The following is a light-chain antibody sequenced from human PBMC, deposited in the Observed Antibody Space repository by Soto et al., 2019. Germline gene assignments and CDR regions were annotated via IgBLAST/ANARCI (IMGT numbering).Light chain of an antibody. CDR3: AAWDDGLNGPV. V-gene: IGLV1-44*01. Sequence: QSVLTQPPSASGTPGQRVSISCSGSSSNIGSNTVDWYQQVPGTAPKLLIYSNNLRPSGVPDRFSGSRSGTSASLAISGLQSEDEADYYCAAWDDGLNGPVVGGGTKVTVL. CDR2: SNN. J-gene: IGLJ2*01. CDR1: SSNIGSNT.